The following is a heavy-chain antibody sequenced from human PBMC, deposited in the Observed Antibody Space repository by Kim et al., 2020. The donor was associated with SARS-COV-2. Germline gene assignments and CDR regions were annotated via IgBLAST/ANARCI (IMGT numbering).Heavy chain of an antibody. Sequence: GGSLRLSCAASGFTFSSYAMHWVRQAPGKGLEWVAVISYDGSNKYYADFVKGRFTISRDNSKNTLYLQMNSLRAEDTAVYYCARAAGHALDYWGQGTLVT. J-gene: IGHJ4*02. CDR2: ISYDGSNK. CDR1: GFTFSSYA. V-gene: IGHV3-30*04. CDR3: ARAAGHALDY.